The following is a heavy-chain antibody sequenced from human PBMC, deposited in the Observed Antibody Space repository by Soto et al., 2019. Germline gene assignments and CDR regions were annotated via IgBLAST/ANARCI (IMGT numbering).Heavy chain of an antibody. CDR1: GGSFSGYY. J-gene: IGHJ4*02. Sequence: SETLSLTCAVYGGSFSGYYWSWIRQPPGKGLEWIGEINHSGSTNYNPSLKSRVTISVDTSKNQFSLKLSSVTAADTAVYYCARGLERQQLVQFDYWGQGTLVTVSS. V-gene: IGHV4-34*01. D-gene: IGHD6-13*01. CDR2: INHSGST. CDR3: ARGLERQQLVQFDY.